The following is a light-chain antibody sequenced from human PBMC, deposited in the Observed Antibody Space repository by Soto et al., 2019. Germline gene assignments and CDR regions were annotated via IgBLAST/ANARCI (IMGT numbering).Light chain of an antibody. J-gene: IGKJ4*01. CDR2: GAS. CDR3: QQYGSSPPTT. Sequence: EIVLTQSPGTLSLSPGERATLSCRASQSVSSSYLAWYQQKSGQAPRLLIYGASTRATGIADRFSGSGSGTDFTLTISSLEPEDFAVYYCQQYGSSPPTTFGGGTKVEIK. CDR1: QSVSSSY. V-gene: IGKV3-20*01.